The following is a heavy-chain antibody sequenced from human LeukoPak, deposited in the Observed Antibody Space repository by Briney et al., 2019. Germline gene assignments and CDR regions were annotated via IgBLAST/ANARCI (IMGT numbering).Heavy chain of an antibody. D-gene: IGHD6-13*01. Sequence: SETLSLTCTVSGDSINDYYWGWIRQPPGKGLEWIGYIYFTGSTRYNPSLESRVTISVDTSKNQFSRKLSSVTAADTAVYYCARRRAEGGSNGLYNWFDPWGQGTLVTVSS. CDR3: ARRRAEGGSNGLYNWFDP. V-gene: IGHV4-59*08. J-gene: IGHJ5*02. CDR2: IYFTGST. CDR1: GDSINDYY.